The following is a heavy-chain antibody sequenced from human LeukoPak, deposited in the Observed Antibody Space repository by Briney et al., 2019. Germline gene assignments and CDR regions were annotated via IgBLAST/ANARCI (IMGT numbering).Heavy chain of an antibody. CDR2: INPNSGGT. Sequence: ASVKVSCKASGYTFTRYYMYWVRQAPGQGLEWMGIINPNSGGTNYAQKFQGRVTMTRDTSISTAYMELSRLRSDDTAVYYCARERITMVRGVIRNSFDPWGQGTLVTVSS. D-gene: IGHD3-10*01. CDR1: GYTFTRYY. V-gene: IGHV1-2*02. CDR3: ARERITMVRGVIRNSFDP. J-gene: IGHJ5*02.